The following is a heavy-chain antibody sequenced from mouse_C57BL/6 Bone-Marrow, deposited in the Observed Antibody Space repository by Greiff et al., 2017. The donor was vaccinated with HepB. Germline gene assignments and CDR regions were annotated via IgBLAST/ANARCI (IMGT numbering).Heavy chain of an antibody. V-gene: IGHV1-55*01. J-gene: IGHJ4*01. CDR1: GYTFTSYW. Sequence: QVQLQQPGAELVKPGASVKMSCKASGYTFTSYWITGVKQRPGQGLEWIGDIYPGSGSTNYNEKFKSKATLTVDTSSSTAYMQLSSLTSEDSAVYYCAGSSYGYYAMDYWGQGTSVTVSS. CDR3: AGSSYGYYAMDY. D-gene: IGHD1-1*01. CDR2: IYPGSGST.